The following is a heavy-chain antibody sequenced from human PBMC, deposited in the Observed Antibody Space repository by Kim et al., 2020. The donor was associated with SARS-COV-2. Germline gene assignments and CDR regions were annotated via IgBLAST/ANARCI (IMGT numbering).Heavy chain of an antibody. CDR2: FDPEHGET. D-gene: IGHD2-2*01. CDR1: GSTLTSFS. V-gene: IGHV1-24*01. Sequence: ASVKVSCKVSGSTLTSFSMHWVRQAPGKGLEWMGGFDPEHGETYCQLFQDRVAFTAGTATVTGYIVMNSRTSEDTAAYYCATYASGSRYFDLSSQATLV. CDR3: ATYASGSRYFDL. J-gene: IGHJ4*02.